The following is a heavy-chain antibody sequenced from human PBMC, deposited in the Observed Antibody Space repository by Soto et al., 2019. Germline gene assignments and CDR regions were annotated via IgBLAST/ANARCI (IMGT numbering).Heavy chain of an antibody. Sequence: EVQLVESGGGLVQPGGSLRLSCAASGFTSGTYSMNWFPQPPGKGLEWVPYISSSSSTIYYADSVKGRFTISRDNAKNSLYLQMNSLRDEDTAVYYCARERQLVGFYYYYGMDVWGQGTTVTVSS. J-gene: IGHJ6*02. CDR1: GFTSGTYS. CDR3: ARERQLVGFYYYYGMDV. D-gene: IGHD6-6*01. V-gene: IGHV3-48*02. CDR2: ISSSSSTI.